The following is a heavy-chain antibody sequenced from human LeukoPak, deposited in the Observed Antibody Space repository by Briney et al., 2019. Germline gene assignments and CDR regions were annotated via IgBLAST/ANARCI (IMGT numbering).Heavy chain of an antibody. D-gene: IGHD3-22*01. CDR2: INPNSGGA. Sequence: ASVKVSCKTSGYTFTGYYIQWVRQAPGQGLEWMGWINPNSGGASYVQKFQGRVTMTSDTSISTAYMELSSPRSDDTAVYYCARDSRNYYDSRGGGDEAFDIWGQGTMVTVSS. J-gene: IGHJ3*02. CDR1: GYTFTGYY. V-gene: IGHV1-2*02. CDR3: ARDSRNYYDSRGGGDEAFDI.